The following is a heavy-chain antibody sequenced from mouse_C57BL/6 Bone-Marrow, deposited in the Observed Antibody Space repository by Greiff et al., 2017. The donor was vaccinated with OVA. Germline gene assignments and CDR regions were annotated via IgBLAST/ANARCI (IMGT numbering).Heavy chain of an antibody. Sequence: VQLKESGEGLVKPGGSLKLSCAASGFTFSSYAMSWVRQTPEKRLEWVAYISSGGDYIYYADTVKGRFTISRDNARNTLYLQMSSLKSEDTAMYYCTRDRGYGSSSWYFDVWGTGTTVTVSS. CDR2: ISSGGDYI. CDR3: TRDRGYGSSSWYFDV. J-gene: IGHJ1*03. D-gene: IGHD1-1*01. CDR1: GFTFSSYA. V-gene: IGHV5-9-1*02.